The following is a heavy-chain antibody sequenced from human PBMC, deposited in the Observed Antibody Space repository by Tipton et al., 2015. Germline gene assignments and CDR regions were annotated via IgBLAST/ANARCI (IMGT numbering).Heavy chain of an antibody. V-gene: IGHV1-2*02. CDR2: INPHSGDT. J-gene: IGHJ4*02. D-gene: IGHD2-8*01. CDR1: GYTFTGHY. Sequence: QLVQSGAEVKKPGASVKVSCKASGYTFTGHYMYWVRQAPGQGLEWMGWINPHSGDTKYEQKFQGRATMTRDTYIKTANLELSRLRSEDTAVYYCARGRNGAFDYWGQGSLVIVSS. CDR3: ARGRNGAFDY.